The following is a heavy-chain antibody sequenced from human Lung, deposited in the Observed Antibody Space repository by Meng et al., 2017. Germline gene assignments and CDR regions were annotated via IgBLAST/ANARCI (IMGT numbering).Heavy chain of an antibody. CDR2: IKSKVDGGTT. CDR1: RGTFKIFR. Sequence: VRVVEPWVCIVKAGGCRRLLCVVSRGTFKIFRMTWVRQAPGDGLEGVGRIKSKVDGGTTDFAAPVKGRFTISRDDPENTPYLQMNRLKTEDTAVYYCTTDLRFTEGGVITYCGQGTLVTVSS. J-gene: IGHJ4*02. D-gene: IGHD3-16*02. V-gene: IGHV3-15*01. CDR3: TTDLRFTEGGVITY.